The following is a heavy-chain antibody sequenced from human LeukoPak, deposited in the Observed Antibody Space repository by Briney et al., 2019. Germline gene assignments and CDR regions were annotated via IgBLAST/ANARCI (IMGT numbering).Heavy chain of an antibody. V-gene: IGHV3-23*01. CDR2: ISGTNDET. CDR1: GFIFKLFA. J-gene: IGHJ4*02. D-gene: IGHD3-10*01. CDR3: VKTYCSITRCSPGFDS. Sequence: GGSLRLSCVGSGFIFKLFAVGWVRQAPGKGLEWVSVISGTNDETDYANSVRGHFTISRDNSLNTLFLQMDNLGAEDTAVYYCVKTYCSITRCSPGFDSWGQGTLVTVSS.